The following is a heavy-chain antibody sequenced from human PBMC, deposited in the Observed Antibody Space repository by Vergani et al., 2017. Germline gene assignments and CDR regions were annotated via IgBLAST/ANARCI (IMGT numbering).Heavy chain of an antibody. Sequence: QVQLQESGPGLVKPSQTLSLTCTVSGGSISSGDYYWSWIRQPPGKGLEWIGYIYYSGSTYYNPSLKSRVTISVDTSKNQFSLKLSSVTAADTAVYYCARERDIVVVPAARKRNDAFDIWGQGTMVTVSS. CDR3: ARERDIVVVPAARKRNDAFDI. CDR1: GGSISSGDYY. J-gene: IGHJ3*02. V-gene: IGHV4-30-4*01. D-gene: IGHD2-2*01. CDR2: IYYSGST.